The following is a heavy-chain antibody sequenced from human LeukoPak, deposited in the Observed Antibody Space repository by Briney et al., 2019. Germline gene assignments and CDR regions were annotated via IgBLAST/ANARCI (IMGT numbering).Heavy chain of an antibody. Sequence: PGGSLRLSCAASGFTFSSYGMHWVRQAPGKGLEWVAVISYDGSNKYYADSVKGRFTISRDNSKSTLYLQMNSLRAEDTAVYYCAKDRKYYYGSGFDYWGQGTLVTVSS. V-gene: IGHV3-30*18. CDR3: AKDRKYYYGSGFDY. D-gene: IGHD3-10*01. CDR2: ISYDGSNK. J-gene: IGHJ4*02. CDR1: GFTFSSYG.